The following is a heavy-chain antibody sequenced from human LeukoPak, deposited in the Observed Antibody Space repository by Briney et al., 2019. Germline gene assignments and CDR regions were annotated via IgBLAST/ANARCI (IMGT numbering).Heavy chain of an antibody. J-gene: IGHJ4*02. V-gene: IGHV3-23*01. D-gene: IGHD6-19*01. CDR3: AKGDRSGWDDPVFDY. Sequence: GGSLRLSCAASGLTFSSYAMSWVRQAPGTGLEWVSTVSGSGGSTYYADSVKGRFTISRDNSKNTLYLQMNSLRAEDTAVYYCAKGDRSGWDDPVFDYWGQGTLVTVSS. CDR1: GLTFSSYA. CDR2: VSGSGGST.